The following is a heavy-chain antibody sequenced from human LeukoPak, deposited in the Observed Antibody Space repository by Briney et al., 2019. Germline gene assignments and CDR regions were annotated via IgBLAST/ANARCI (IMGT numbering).Heavy chain of an antibody. CDR1: GFAFSSNW. J-gene: IGHJ4*02. CDR2: INSGGSGT. V-gene: IGHV3-74*01. Sequence: PGGSLRLSCAASGFAFSSNWMHWVRQTPGKGLVWVSRINSGGSGTSYADSVEGRFTISRDNAKNTLYLQMNSLRAEDTAVYYCAKGVVDYWGQGTLVTVSS. CDR3: AKGVVDY.